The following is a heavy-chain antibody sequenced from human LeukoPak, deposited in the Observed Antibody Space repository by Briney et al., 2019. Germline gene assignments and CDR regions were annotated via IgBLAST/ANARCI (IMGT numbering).Heavy chain of an antibody. V-gene: IGHV3-23*01. CDR3: AKFRGSSSWYGGDCFDY. J-gene: IGHJ4*02. Sequence: GGSLRLSCAASGFTFSSYAMSWVRQAPGKGLEWVSAISGSGGSTYYADSVKGRFTISRDNSKNTLYLQMNSLRAEDTAVYYCAKFRGSSSWYGGDCFDYWGQGTLVTVSS. D-gene: IGHD6-13*01. CDR1: GFTFSSYA. CDR2: ISGSGGST.